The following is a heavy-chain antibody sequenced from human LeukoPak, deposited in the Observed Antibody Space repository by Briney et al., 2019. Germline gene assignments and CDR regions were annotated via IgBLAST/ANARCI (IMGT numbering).Heavy chain of an antibody. D-gene: IGHD2-15*01. Sequence: GGSLRLSCAASGFTLSGYEMNWIRRAPGKGLEWVAYISSSGRSTYYADSVKGRFTISRDNTKNSLCLQMDSLRAEDTAVYYCARDPDCSGGRCSERGLDYWGQGTLVTVSS. CDR2: ISSSGRST. V-gene: IGHV3-48*03. J-gene: IGHJ4*02. CDR3: ARDPDCSGGRCSERGLDY. CDR1: GFTLSGYE.